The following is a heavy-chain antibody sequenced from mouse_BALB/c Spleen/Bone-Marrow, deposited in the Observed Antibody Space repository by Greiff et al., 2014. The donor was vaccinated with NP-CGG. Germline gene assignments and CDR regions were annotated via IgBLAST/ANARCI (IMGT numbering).Heavy chain of an antibody. CDR1: GFTFSSYT. CDR2: ISNAGGNT. V-gene: IGHV5-12-2*01. Sequence: DVQLQESGGGLVQPGGSLKLSCAASGFTFSSYTMSWVRQTPEKRLGWVAYISNAGGNTYYSDTVKGRFTISRDNANNTLYLQMSSLKSEDTAMHYCAPLMGAMDYWGQGTSVTVSS. CDR3: APLMGAMDY. J-gene: IGHJ4*01.